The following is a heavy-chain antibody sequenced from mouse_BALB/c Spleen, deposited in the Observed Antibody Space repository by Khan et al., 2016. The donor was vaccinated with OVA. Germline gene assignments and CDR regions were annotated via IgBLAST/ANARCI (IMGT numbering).Heavy chain of an antibody. D-gene: IGHD1-1*01. V-gene: IGHV5-6*01. CDR1: GFTFSTYG. J-gene: IGHJ3*01. CDR2: VSTGGSYT. CDR3: TRLAYYYDSEGFAY. Sequence: EVELVESGGDLVKPGGSLKLSCAASGFTFSTYGMSWVRQAPDKRLAWVATVSTGGSYTYYPDSVKGRFTISRDNAKNPLYLQMSGLRSEDTSMFYCTRLAYYYDSEGFAYWGQGTLVTVSA.